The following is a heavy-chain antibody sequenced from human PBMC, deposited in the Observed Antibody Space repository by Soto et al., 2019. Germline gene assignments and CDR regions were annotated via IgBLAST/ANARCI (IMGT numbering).Heavy chain of an antibody. Sequence: PSETLSLTCTVSGGSISSGDFYWSWIRQPPGKGLEWVGYIYYSGSTYYNPSLKSRVTMSVDTSRNQFYLKLSSVTAADTAVYFCARAALRFLERLIDYGLDVWGQGTTVTVSS. J-gene: IGHJ6*02. CDR3: ARAALRFLERLIDYGLDV. CDR2: IYYSGST. CDR1: GGSISSGDFY. D-gene: IGHD3-3*01. V-gene: IGHV4-30-4*01.